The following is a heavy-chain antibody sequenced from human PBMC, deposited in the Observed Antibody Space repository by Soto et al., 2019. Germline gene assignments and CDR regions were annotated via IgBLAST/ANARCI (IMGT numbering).Heavy chain of an antibody. CDR1: GFTFSSYW. CDR3: VSCSGGSCYSPFDY. Sequence: GGSLRLSCAASGFTFSSYWMSWVRQAPGKGLEWVANIKQDGSEKYYVDSVKGRFTISRDNAKNSLYLQMNSLRAEDTAVYYCVSCSGGSCYSPFDYWGQGTLVTVSS. CDR2: IKQDGSEK. J-gene: IGHJ4*02. V-gene: IGHV3-7*01. D-gene: IGHD2-15*01.